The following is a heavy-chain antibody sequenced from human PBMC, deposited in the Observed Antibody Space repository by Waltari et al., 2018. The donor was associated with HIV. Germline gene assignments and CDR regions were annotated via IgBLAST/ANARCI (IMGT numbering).Heavy chain of an antibody. Sequence: EVQLLESGGGLVQPGGSLRLSCAASGFTFSSYAMSWVSQAPGKGLEWVSTISGSGGSTYYADSGKGRFTISRDNSKNTLCLQMNSLRAEDTAVYYCAKDRMVDTAMVTARDWYFDLWGRGTLVTVSS. D-gene: IGHD5-18*01. CDR1: GFTFSSYA. V-gene: IGHV3-23*01. CDR2: ISGSGGST. J-gene: IGHJ2*01. CDR3: AKDRMVDTAMVTARDWYFDL.